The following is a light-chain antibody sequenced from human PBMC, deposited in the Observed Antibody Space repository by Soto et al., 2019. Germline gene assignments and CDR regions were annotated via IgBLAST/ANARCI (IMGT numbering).Light chain of an antibody. CDR1: QSVSSSY. V-gene: IGKV3-20*01. J-gene: IGKJ1*01. CDR3: QQYGSSGT. CDR2: GAS. Sequence: PGERVTLSCRASQSVSSSYLTWYQQKPGQAPRLLIYGASTRATGIPARLSGSGSGTDFTLTISRLEPEDFAVYYCQQYGSSGTFGQGTKVDIK.